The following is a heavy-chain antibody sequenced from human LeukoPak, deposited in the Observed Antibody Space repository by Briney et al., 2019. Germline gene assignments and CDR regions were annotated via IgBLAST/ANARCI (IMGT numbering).Heavy chain of an antibody. Sequence: PGGSLRLSCAASGFTFDDYGMSWVRQAPGKGLEWVSGINWNGGSTGYADSVKGRFTISRDNAKNSLYLQMNSLRAEDTAIYYCAKENWPTVTTAGHTYFDYWGQGTLVTVSS. CDR3: AKENWPTVTTAGHTYFDY. CDR1: GFTFDDYG. V-gene: IGHV3-20*04. CDR2: INWNGGST. D-gene: IGHD4-17*01. J-gene: IGHJ4*02.